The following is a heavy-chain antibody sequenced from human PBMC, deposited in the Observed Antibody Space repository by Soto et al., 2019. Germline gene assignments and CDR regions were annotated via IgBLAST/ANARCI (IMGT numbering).Heavy chain of an antibody. D-gene: IGHD2-8*01. CDR2: IRGSGGNT. CDR3: AKPGYCTNGVCYDWFDP. J-gene: IGHJ5*02. Sequence: GGSLRLSCAPSGFTFSSYGVHWARQAPGKGLEWVAVIRGSGGNTDYADSVKGRFTISRDNSKNTLYLQMNSLRAEDTAVYYCAKPGYCTNGVCYDWFDPWGQGTLVTVSS. V-gene: IGHV3-33*06. CDR1: GFTFSSYG.